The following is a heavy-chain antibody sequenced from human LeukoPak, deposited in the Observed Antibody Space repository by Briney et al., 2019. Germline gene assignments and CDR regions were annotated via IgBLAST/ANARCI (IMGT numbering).Heavy chain of an antibody. D-gene: IGHD3-22*01. V-gene: IGHV3-30*04. Sequence: PGGSLRLSCAASGFTFSSYAMRWVRQAPGRGLEWAAVISYDGSNKYYADSVKGRFTISRDNSKNTLYLQMNSPRAEDTAVYYCARDDRITMIVVAMGGFDIWGQGTMVTVSS. CDR1: GFTFSSYA. CDR2: ISYDGSNK. J-gene: IGHJ3*02. CDR3: ARDDRITMIVVAMGGFDI.